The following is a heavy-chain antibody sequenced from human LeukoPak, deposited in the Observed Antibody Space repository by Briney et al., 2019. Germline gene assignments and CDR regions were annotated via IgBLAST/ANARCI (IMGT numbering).Heavy chain of an antibody. CDR3: ARDGEPVVGASHFDY. J-gene: IGHJ4*02. CDR2: ISAYNGNT. Sequence: ASVKVSCKASGYIFTSRGITWVRQAPGQGLEWMGWISAYNGNTNYAQNVQGRVTVTRDTSTSTAYMELRSLRSDDTAVYYCARDGEPVVGASHFDYWGQGTLVTVSS. V-gene: IGHV1-18*01. D-gene: IGHD1-26*01. CDR1: GYIFTSRG.